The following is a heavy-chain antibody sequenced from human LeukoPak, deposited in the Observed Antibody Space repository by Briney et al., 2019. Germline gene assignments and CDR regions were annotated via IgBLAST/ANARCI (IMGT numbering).Heavy chain of an antibody. Sequence: GGSLRLSCAASGFTFSSYSMNWVRQAPGKGLEWVSSISSSSSYIYYADLVKGRFTISRDSAKNSLYLQMNSLRAEDTAVYYCARVLIASWVSIVGLDYWGQGTLVTVSS. J-gene: IGHJ4*02. D-gene: IGHD2-21*01. V-gene: IGHV3-21*01. CDR1: GFTFSSYS. CDR3: ARVLIASWVSIVGLDY. CDR2: ISSSSSYI.